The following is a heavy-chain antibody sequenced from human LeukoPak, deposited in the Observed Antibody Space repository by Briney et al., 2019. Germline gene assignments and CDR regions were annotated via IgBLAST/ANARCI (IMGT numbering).Heavy chain of an antibody. CDR2: IIPIFGTA. CDR3: ARGDCSGGSCYYEFDY. CDR1: GGTFSSYA. Sequence: GASVKVSCKASGGTFSSYAISWVRQAPGQGLEWMGGIIPIFGTANYAQKFQGRVTITADESTSTAYMELSSLRSEDTAVYYCARGDCSGGSCYYEFDYWGQGTLVTVSS. J-gene: IGHJ4*02. V-gene: IGHV1-69*13. D-gene: IGHD2-15*01.